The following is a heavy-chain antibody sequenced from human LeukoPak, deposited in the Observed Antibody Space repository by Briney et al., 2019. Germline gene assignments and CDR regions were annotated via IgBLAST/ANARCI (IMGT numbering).Heavy chain of an antibody. D-gene: IGHD3-16*01. V-gene: IGHV3-7*01. Sequence: GGSLRLSCAASGFTFSSYEMNWVRQAPGRGLDWVATIKQEGNVKYYVDSVKGRFTISRDNADNSLYLQMNSLRVEDTAVYYCARLGGETTRFDLWGQGALVTVSS. J-gene: IGHJ5*02. CDR3: ARLGGETTRFDL. CDR2: IKQEGNVK. CDR1: GFTFSSYE.